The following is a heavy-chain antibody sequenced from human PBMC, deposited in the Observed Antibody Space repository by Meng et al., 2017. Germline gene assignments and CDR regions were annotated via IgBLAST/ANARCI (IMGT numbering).Heavy chain of an antibody. CDR3: ARLESIAARQRAVYYFDY. CDR2: IYHSGST. Sequence: VEAQASGPVLVTPLGTLALPCAVSGGSISSSNWWSWVRQPPGKGLEWIGEIYHSGSTNYNPSLKSRVTISVDKSKNQFSLKLSSVTAADTAVYYCARLESIAARQRAVYYFDYWGQGTLVTVSS. V-gene: IGHV4-4*02. J-gene: IGHJ4*02. D-gene: IGHD6-6*01. CDR1: GGSISSSNW.